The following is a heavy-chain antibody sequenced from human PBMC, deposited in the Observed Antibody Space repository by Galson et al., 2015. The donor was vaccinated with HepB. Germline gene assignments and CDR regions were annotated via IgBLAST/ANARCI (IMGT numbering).Heavy chain of an antibody. CDR1: GFTFSAYT. J-gene: IGHJ6*02. CDR2: IYSGGST. CDR3: TRERVEWFGYGGDSYPGYYYYAMDV. D-gene: IGHD2-21*02. V-gene: IGHV3-53*04. Sequence: SLRLSCAASGFTFSAYTMNWVRRAPGKGLEWVSVIYSGGSTYYADSVKGRFTISRHDSKNTLYLQMNSLRAEDTALYYCTRERVEWFGYGGDSYPGYYYYAMDVWGQGTTVTVSS.